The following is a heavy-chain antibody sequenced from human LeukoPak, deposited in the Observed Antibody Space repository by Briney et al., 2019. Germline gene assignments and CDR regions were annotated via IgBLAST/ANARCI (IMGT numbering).Heavy chain of an antibody. D-gene: IGHD5-18*01. CDR3: ATVGSGNTYGYGDY. J-gene: IGHJ4*02. V-gene: IGHV3-66*01. CDR1: GLTVSTNY. CDR2: FYNGINT. Sequence: GGSLRLSCAATGLTVSTNYMSWVRQAPGKGLEWVSVFYNGINTYCADSVKGRFTTSRDNSKNTLYLQMNSLRVEDMAVYFCATVGSGNTYGYGDYWGQGTLVTVSS.